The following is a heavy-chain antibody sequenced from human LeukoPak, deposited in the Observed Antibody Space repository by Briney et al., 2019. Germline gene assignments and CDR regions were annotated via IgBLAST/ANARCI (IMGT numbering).Heavy chain of an antibody. CDR3: ARDIVTQSRSWYDAAFDI. D-gene: IGHD6-13*01. J-gene: IGHJ3*02. CDR2: ISYDGSNK. V-gene: IGHV3-30*03. Sequence: PGGSLRLSCAASGFTFSSYGMHWVRQAPGKGLEWVAVISYDGSNKYYADSVKGRFTISRDNSKNTLYLQMNSLRAEDTAVYYCARDIVTQSRSWYDAAFDIWGQGTVVTVSS. CDR1: GFTFSSYG.